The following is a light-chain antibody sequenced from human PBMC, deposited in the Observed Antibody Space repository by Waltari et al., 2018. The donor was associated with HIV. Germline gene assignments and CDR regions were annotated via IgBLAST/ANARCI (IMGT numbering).Light chain of an antibody. CDR1: NADIGSSYH. CDR2: DVN. V-gene: IGLV2-14*03. Sequence: QSAPTQPASVSGSPGQSVTISCIGTNADIGSSYHDSWFHQFSSEAPRLLISDVNKRPSSFSNRLPGSKSNTSASLTSSGLQIEDEADYYCAAWDDSLNGRYVFGTGTKVTVL. J-gene: IGLJ1*01. CDR3: AAWDDSLNGRYV.